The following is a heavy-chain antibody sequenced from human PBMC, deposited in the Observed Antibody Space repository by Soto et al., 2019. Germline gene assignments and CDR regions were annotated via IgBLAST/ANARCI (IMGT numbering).Heavy chain of an antibody. Sequence: LGASLKISCNGSGYSFTSYWTSWVRQMPGKGLEWMGRIDPSDSYTNYSPSFQGHVTISADKSISTAYLQWSRLKASDTAMYYCATPLGDAAGGAFDIWGQGTMVTVSS. V-gene: IGHV5-10-1*01. J-gene: IGHJ3*02. CDR1: GYSFTSYW. D-gene: IGHD6-13*01. CDR3: ATPLGDAAGGAFDI. CDR2: IDPSDSYT.